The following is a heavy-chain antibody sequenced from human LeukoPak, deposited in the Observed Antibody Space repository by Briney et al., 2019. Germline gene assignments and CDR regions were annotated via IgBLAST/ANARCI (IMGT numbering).Heavy chain of an antibody. J-gene: IGHJ3*02. CDR2: IKQDGSEK. D-gene: IGHD3-22*01. V-gene: IGHV3-7*01. CDR1: GFTFSSCW. CDR3: ARDRASSYYYDSSGSEGAFDI. Sequence: GGSLRLSCAASGFTFSSCWMSWVRQAPGKGLGWVANIKQDGSEKYYVDSVKGRFTISRDNAKNSLYLQMNSLRAEDTAVYYCARDRASSYYYDSSGSEGAFDIWGQGTMVSVSS.